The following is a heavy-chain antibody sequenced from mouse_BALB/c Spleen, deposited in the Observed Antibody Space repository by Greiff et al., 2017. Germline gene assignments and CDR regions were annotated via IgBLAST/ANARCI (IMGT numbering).Heavy chain of an antibody. V-gene: IGHV1S135*01. D-gene: IGHD2-4*01. CDR3: ARPYYDYGAWFAY. J-gene: IGHJ3*01. Sequence: VQLQQSGPELVKPGASVKVSCKASGYAFTSYNMYWVKQSHGKSLEWIGYIDPYNGGTSYNQKFKGKATLTVDKSSSTAYMHLNSLTSEDSAVYYCARPYYDYGAWFAYWGQGTLVTVSA. CDR1: GYAFTSYN. CDR2: IDPYNGGT.